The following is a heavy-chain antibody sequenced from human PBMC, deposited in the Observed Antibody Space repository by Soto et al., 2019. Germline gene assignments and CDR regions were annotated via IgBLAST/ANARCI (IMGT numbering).Heavy chain of an antibody. CDR3: AKDRKQGGYDPFGYYFDY. V-gene: IGHV3-9*01. Sequence: QTGGSLRLSCAASGFTFDDYAMHWVRQAPGKGLEWVSGISWNSGSIGYADSVKGRFTISRDNAKNSLYLQMNSLRAEDTALYYCAKDRKQGGYDPFGYYFDYWGQGTLVTVSS. CDR2: ISWNSGSI. J-gene: IGHJ4*02. D-gene: IGHD5-12*01. CDR1: GFTFDDYA.